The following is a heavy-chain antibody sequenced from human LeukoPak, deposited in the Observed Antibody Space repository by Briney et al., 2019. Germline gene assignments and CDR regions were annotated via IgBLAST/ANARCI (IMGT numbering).Heavy chain of an antibody. CDR2: ISYDGRQK. D-gene: IGHD2-2*01. Sequence: PGGSLRLSCAASGFTFSEYAMHWVRQAPGKGLEWVAVISYDGRQKYYGDSVKGRFTISRDNSKKTMYLQMNSLRAGDTAVYYCAKDHLFTLYCSGTTCSYLDYWGQGTLVTVSS. J-gene: IGHJ4*02. CDR3: AKDHLFTLYCSGTTCSYLDY. CDR1: GFTFSEYA. V-gene: IGHV3-30-3*01.